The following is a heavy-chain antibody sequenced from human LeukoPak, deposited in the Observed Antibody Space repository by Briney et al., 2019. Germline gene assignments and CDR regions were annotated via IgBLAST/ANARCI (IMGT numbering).Heavy chain of an antibody. V-gene: IGHV4-61*02. CDR3: AREVKTVTYYCYMDV. D-gene: IGHD4-11*01. CDR2: IYTSGST. Sequence: PSETLSLTCTVSGGSISSGSYYWSWIRQPAGKGLEWIGRIYTSGSTNYNPSLKSRVTISVDTSKNQFSLKLSSVTAADTAAYYCAREVKTVTYYCYMDVWGKGTTVTVSS. CDR1: GGSISSGSYY. J-gene: IGHJ6*03.